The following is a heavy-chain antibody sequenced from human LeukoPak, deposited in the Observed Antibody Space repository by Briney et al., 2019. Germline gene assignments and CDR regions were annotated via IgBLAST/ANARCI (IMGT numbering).Heavy chain of an antibody. Sequence: PSETLSLTCTVSGGSISSGGYYWSWIRQHPGKGLEWIGYIYYSGSTYYNPSLKSRVTISVDTSKNQFSLKLSSVTAADTAVYYCARALPGVIAAGRIDYWGQGTLVTVSS. D-gene: IGHD6-13*01. V-gene: IGHV4-31*03. CDR1: GGSISSGGYY. J-gene: IGHJ4*02. CDR3: ARALPGVIAAGRIDY. CDR2: IYYSGST.